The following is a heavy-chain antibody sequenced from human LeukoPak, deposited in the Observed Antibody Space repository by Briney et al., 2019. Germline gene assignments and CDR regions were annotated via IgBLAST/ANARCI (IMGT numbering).Heavy chain of an antibody. D-gene: IGHD6-6*01. Sequence: SETLSLTCAVYGGSFSGYYWSWIRQPPGKGLEWIGEINHSGSTNYNPSLKSRVTISVDTSKNQFSLKLTSVTAADTAVYYCAISSYYRVWFDPWGQGTLVTVSS. J-gene: IGHJ5*02. CDR2: INHSGST. CDR3: AISSYYRVWFDP. CDR1: GGSFSGYY. V-gene: IGHV4-34*01.